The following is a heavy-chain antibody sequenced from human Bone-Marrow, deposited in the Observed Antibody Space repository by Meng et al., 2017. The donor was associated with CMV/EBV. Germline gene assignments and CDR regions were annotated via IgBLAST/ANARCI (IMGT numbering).Heavy chain of an antibody. CDR3: ARDFPGRAGTTPFALCLDP. Sequence: SETLSLTCAVYGGSFSGYYWSWIRQPPGKGLEWIGEINHSGSTNYNPSLKSRVTISVDTSKNQFSLKLSSVTAADTAVYYCARDFPGRAGTTPFALCLDPWGQGTLVTVSS. CDR1: GGSFSGYY. D-gene: IGHD1-1*01. CDR2: INHSGST. V-gene: IGHV4-34*01. J-gene: IGHJ5*02.